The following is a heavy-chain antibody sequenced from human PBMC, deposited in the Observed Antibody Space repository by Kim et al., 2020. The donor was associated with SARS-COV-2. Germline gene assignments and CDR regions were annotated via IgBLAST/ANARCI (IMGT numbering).Heavy chain of an antibody. V-gene: IGHV3-74*01. J-gene: IGHJ4*02. CDR1: GVAFSDSW. CDR3: TKTGYYRYDD. Sequence: GGSLRLSCAASGVAFSDSWMQWVRQPPGEGLVWVSRINPDGSATNYAGSVEGRFTISRDNAKNTLYLQMNNLRPEDSAIYYCTKTGYYRYDDWGQGTLVTVSS. D-gene: IGHD3-9*01. CDR2: INPDGSAT.